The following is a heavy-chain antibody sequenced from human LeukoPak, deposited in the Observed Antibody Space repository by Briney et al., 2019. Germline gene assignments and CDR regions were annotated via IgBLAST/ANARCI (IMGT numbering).Heavy chain of an antibody. D-gene: IGHD3-10*01. V-gene: IGHV3-7*01. CDR1: GFTFSTFW. CDR3: ARDILLWFGDGRCDY. CDR2: INPDGSRE. Sequence: GGSLRLSCVTPGFTFSTFWMNWVRQAPGKGLEWVANINPDGSRERSVDSVKGRITISRDNAKNALYLQMNSLRAEDTAVYYCARDILLWFGDGRCDYWGQGTLVTVSS. J-gene: IGHJ4*02.